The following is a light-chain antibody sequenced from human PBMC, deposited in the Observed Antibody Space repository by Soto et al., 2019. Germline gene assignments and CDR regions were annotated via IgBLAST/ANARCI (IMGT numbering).Light chain of an antibody. CDR2: GAS. Sequence: EIVMTQSPATLSVSPGERATLSCRASQSVSSSYLAWYQQTPGQAPRLLIYGASSRATGIPDRFSGSGSGTDFTLTITRLDPEDFAVYYCQQYGSSTWTFGQGTKVDIK. J-gene: IGKJ1*01. CDR1: QSVSSSY. V-gene: IGKV3-20*01. CDR3: QQYGSSTWT.